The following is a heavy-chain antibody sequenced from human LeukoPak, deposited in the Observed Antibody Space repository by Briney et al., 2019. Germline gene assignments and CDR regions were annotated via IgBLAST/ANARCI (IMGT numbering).Heavy chain of an antibody. V-gene: IGHV3-74*03. Sequence: PGGTLRLSRAASGFTYRSHWMHWVRQAPAKGLVWVSRINTHVSSTTYADSVKGRFTISRDNGKNTLYLQMNSLSADDTAVYFCVRGGTHYGDFDPWGQGTLVIVSS. CDR3: VRGGTHYGDFDP. CDR2: INTHVSST. CDR1: GFTYRSHW. J-gene: IGHJ5*02. D-gene: IGHD4-17*01.